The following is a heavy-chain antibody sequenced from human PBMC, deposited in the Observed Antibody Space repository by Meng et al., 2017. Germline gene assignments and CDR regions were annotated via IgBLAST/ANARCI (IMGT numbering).Heavy chain of an antibody. Sequence: ASVKVSCKASGYIFTNYFIHWVRQAPGQGLEWMGIINPSGGSTSYAQKLQGRVTMTRDTSTSTVYMELSSLRSGDTAVYYCAREAGYYYDSSGTPTKSYYLDSWGQGTLVTVSS. CDR3: AREAGYYYDSSGTPTKSYYLDS. D-gene: IGHD3-22*01. CDR2: INPSGGST. J-gene: IGHJ4*02. CDR1: GYIFTNYF. V-gene: IGHV1-46*01.